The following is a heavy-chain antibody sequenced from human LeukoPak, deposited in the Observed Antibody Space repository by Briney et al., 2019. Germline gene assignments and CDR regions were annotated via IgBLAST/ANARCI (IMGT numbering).Heavy chain of an antibody. CDR3: ARMSGSHIDY. V-gene: IGHV3-33*01. D-gene: IGHD1-26*01. Sequence: GGSLRLSCAASGFTFSSNGMHWVRQAPGKGLEWVAVIWYDGSKKYYADSVKGRFTISRDNSKNTLDLQMDSLRAEDTAVYYCARMSGSHIDYWGQGTLVTVSS. CDR2: IWYDGSKK. CDR1: GFTFSSNG. J-gene: IGHJ4*02.